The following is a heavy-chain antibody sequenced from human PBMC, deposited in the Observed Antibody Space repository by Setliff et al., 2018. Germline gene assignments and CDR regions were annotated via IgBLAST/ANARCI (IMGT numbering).Heavy chain of an antibody. V-gene: IGHV4-38-2*01. D-gene: IGHD3-3*02. Sequence: SETLSLTCDVSGISITSGHYWGWIRQPPGKGLEWIATIYHRGRTYYNPSLDSRVTISLDTSKNQYSLRLRSVTAADTAVYYCARHLWGRYMAESSDYFDYWGQGSLVTVSS. CDR3: ARHLWGRYMAESSDYFDY. CDR1: GISITSGHY. J-gene: IGHJ4*02. CDR2: IYHRGRT.